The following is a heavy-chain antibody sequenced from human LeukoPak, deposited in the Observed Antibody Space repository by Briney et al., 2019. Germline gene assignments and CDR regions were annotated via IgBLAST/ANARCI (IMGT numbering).Heavy chain of an antibody. CDR2: INPSGGST. V-gene: IGHV1-46*01. Sequence: GASAKVSCKASGYTFTSYYMHWVRQAPGQGLEWMGIINPSGGSTSYAQKFQGRVTMTRDMSTSTVYMELSSLRSEDTAVYYCARDRGAGGSTFDYWGQGTLVTVSS. J-gene: IGHJ4*02. D-gene: IGHD1-26*01. CDR3: ARDRGAGGSTFDY. CDR1: GYTFTSYY.